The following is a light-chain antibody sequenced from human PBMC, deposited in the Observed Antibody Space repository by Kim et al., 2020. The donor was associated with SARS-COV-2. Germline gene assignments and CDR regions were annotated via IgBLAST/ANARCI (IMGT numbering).Light chain of an antibody. V-gene: IGLV3-1*01. Sequence: SYELTQPPSVSVSPGQTASITCSGDKLGDKYVFWYQQKPGQSLVLVIYQDTKRPSGIPERFSASNSGNTATLSISGTQATEEADYYCQAWDSVTAVVFGGGTRLT. J-gene: IGLJ2*01. CDR2: QDT. CDR1: KLGDKY. CDR3: QAWDSVTAVV.